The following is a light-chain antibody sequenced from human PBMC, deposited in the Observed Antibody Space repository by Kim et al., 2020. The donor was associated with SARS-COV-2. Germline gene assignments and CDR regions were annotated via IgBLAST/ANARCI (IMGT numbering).Light chain of an antibody. Sequence: VTTSCTRSSGSIASNYVQWYQQRPGSAPTTVIYEDNQRPSGVPDRFSGSIDSSSNSASLTISGLKTEDEADYYCQSYDSSNHRVVFGGGTQLTVL. J-gene: IGLJ2*01. V-gene: IGLV6-57*03. CDR2: EDN. CDR3: QSYDSSNHRVV. CDR1: SGSIASNY.